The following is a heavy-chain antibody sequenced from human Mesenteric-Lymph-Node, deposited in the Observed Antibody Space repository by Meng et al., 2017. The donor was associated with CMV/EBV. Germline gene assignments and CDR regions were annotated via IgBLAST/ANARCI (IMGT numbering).Heavy chain of an antibody. V-gene: IGHV4-39*07. CDR1: GFTVSSSY. CDR3: ARILNTGTHGRGWFGL. Sequence: GSLRLSCAASGFTVSSSYMSWVRQAPGKGLEWIGSVYYSGDTDYNPSLKSRVTMSVDTSKNQFFLKLNSVTAADTAVYYCARILNTGTHGRGWFGLWGQGILVTVSS. CDR2: VYYSGDT. D-gene: IGHD1-1*01. J-gene: IGHJ5*01.